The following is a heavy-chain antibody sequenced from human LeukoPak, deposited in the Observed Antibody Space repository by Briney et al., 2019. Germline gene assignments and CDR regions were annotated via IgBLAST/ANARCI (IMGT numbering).Heavy chain of an antibody. V-gene: IGHV3-23*01. CDR1: GFTFSSYA. D-gene: IGHD3-3*01. J-gene: IGHJ6*02. CDR3: AKDISITIFGVLIKDYGMDV. Sequence: PGGSLRLSCAASGFTFSSYAMSWVRQAPGKGLEWVSAISGSGGSTYYADSVKGRFTISRDNSKNTLYLQMNSLRAEDTAVYYCAKDISITIFGVLIKDYGMDVWGQGTTVTVSS. CDR2: ISGSGGST.